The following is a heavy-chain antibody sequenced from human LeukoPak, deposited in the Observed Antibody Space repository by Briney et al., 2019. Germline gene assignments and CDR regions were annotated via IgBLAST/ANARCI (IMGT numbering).Heavy chain of an antibody. J-gene: IGHJ5*02. V-gene: IGHV1-8*01. Sequence: ASVKVSFKASGYTFTIYDINWVRQATGQGLEWMGWMNPNSGNTGYAQKFQGRVTMTRNTSISTAYMELSSLRSEDTAVYYCARVGTSSSNWFDPWGQGTLVTVSS. CDR3: ARVGTSSSNWFDP. CDR1: GYTFTIYD. CDR2: MNPNSGNT. D-gene: IGHD2-2*01.